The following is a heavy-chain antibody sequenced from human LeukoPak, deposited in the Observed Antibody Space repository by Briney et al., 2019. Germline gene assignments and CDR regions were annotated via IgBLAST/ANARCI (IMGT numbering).Heavy chain of an antibody. Sequence: PSETLSLTCAVYGGSFSGYFWSWIRQPPGKGLKWIGEINHSGSTNYNPSLKSRVTISVDTSKNQFSLRLSSVTAADTAMYYCARSHDHLWGNYPDYWGQGTLVTVSS. CDR2: INHSGST. CDR3: ARSHDHLWGNYPDY. CDR1: GGSFSGYF. J-gene: IGHJ4*02. V-gene: IGHV4-34*01. D-gene: IGHD3-16*02.